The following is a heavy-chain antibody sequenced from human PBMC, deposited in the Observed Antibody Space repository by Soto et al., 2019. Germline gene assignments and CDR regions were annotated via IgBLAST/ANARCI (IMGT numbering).Heavy chain of an antibody. J-gene: IGHJ6*02. CDR2: ISSSSSYI. CDR3: ASSVEMATIGDYYYGMDV. CDR1: GFTFSSYS. Sequence: GSLRLSCAASGFTFSSYSMNWVRQAPGKGLEWVSSISSSSSYIYYADSVKGRFTISRDNAKNSLYLQMNSLRAEDTAVYYCASSVEMATIGDYYYGMDVWGQGTTVTVSS. D-gene: IGHD5-12*01. V-gene: IGHV3-21*01.